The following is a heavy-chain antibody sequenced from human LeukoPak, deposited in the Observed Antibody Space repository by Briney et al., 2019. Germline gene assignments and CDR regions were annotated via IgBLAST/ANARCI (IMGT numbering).Heavy chain of an antibody. CDR2: IKYDGSEI. D-gene: IGHD4-23*01. J-gene: IGHJ4*02. V-gene: IGHV3-7*01. CDR3: AREGGRWPLDY. CDR1: GFPFSNYW. Sequence: PGGSLRLSCAASGFPFSNYWMTWVRQAPGKGLEWVEWVANIKYDGSEIYYIDSVKGRFTISRDNAKNSLYLQMNSLRVEDTAIYYCAREGGRWPLDYWGQGTLVTVSS.